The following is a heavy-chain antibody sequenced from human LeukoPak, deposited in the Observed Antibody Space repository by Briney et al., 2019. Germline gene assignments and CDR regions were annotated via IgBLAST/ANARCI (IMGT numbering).Heavy chain of an antibody. CDR1: GGSISTSAYY. V-gene: IGHV4-39*07. CDR3: ARVRGGTGTRAYNWFDP. J-gene: IGHJ5*02. Sequence: SETLSLTCIVSGGSISTSAYYWGWIRQLPGKGLEWIGEINHSGSTNYKPSLKSRVTISVDTSKNQFSLKLSSVTAADTAVYYCARVRGGTGTRAYNWFDPWGQGTLVTVSS. D-gene: IGHD1-7*01. CDR2: INHSGST.